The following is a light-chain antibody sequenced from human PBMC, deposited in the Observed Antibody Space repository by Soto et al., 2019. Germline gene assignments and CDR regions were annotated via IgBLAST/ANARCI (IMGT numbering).Light chain of an antibody. J-gene: IGKJ1*01. CDR1: QSISSW. V-gene: IGKV1-5*01. Sequence: QTTQSPSTLSACVLHRVTITRRASQSISSWLAWYQQKPGKAPKLLIYDASSLESGVPSRFSGSGSGTEFTLTISSLQPEDFAVYYCKQYENYWTCGKGNKVAIK. CDR2: DAS. CDR3: KQYENYWT.